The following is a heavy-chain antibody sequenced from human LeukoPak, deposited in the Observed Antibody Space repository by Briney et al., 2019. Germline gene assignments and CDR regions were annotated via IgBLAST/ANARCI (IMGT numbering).Heavy chain of an antibody. J-gene: IGHJ4*02. Sequence: KPSETLSLTCAVYGGSFSGYYWSWIRQPPGKGLEWIGEINHSGSTNYNPSLKSRVTISEDTSKNQFSLKLSSVTAADTAVYYCARGGGDYPDYWGQGTLVTVSS. CDR3: ARGGGDYPDY. CDR2: INHSGST. CDR1: GGSFSGYY. D-gene: IGHD3-10*01. V-gene: IGHV4-34*01.